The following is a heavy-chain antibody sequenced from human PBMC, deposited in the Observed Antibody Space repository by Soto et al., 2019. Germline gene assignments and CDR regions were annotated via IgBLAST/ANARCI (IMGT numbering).Heavy chain of an antibody. CDR2: IPYGASS. CDR3: ARGRGYGYGIDY. CDR1: GVSVSSGDHY. Sequence: SETLSLTCTVSGVSVSSGDHYWSWLRQPPGRALESIVYIPYGASSYYNPSIASRNTISVDTSNCQFTLTLTYVTAADTAVYYCARGRGYGYGIDYWGRGTLVTVSS. V-gene: IGHV4-30-4*02. J-gene: IGHJ4*02. D-gene: IGHD5-18*01.